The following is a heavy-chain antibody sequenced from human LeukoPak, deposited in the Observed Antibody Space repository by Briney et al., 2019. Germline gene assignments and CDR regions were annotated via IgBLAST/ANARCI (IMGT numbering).Heavy chain of an antibody. CDR2: ISSSSSYI. Sequence: GGSLRLSCAASGFTFSSYSMNWVRQAPGKGLEWVSSISSSSSYIYYADSVKGRFTISRDNAKNSLYLQKNSLRAEDTAVYYCARASLNMVRGVIRNFDYWGQGTLVTVSS. CDR3: ARASLNMVRGVIRNFDY. J-gene: IGHJ4*02. V-gene: IGHV3-21*01. CDR1: GFTFSSYS. D-gene: IGHD3-10*01.